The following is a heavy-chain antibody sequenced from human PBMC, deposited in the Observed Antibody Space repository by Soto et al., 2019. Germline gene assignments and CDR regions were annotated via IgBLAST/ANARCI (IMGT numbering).Heavy chain of an antibody. Sequence: GGSLRLSCAASGFTFSSYAMHWVRQAPGKGLKYVSAISSNGGSTYYANSVKGRFTISRDNSKNTLYLQMGSLRAEDMAVYYCARGRITIFGVVLTPGYYYYMDVWGKGTTVTVSS. CDR3: ARGRITIFGVVLTPGYYYYMDV. J-gene: IGHJ6*03. CDR1: GFTFSSYA. V-gene: IGHV3-64*01. CDR2: ISSNGGST. D-gene: IGHD3-3*01.